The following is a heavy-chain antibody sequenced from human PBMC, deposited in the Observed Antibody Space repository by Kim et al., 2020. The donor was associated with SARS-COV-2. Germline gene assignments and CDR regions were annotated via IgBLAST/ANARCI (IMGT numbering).Heavy chain of an antibody. CDR3: ARSAGPYDYYFDY. Sequence: RASPSFQGQVPISADKATTTAYLQWSSLKASDTAMYYCARSAGPYDYYFDYWGQGTLVTVSS. D-gene: IGHD3-16*01. V-gene: IGHV5-51*01. J-gene: IGHJ4*02.